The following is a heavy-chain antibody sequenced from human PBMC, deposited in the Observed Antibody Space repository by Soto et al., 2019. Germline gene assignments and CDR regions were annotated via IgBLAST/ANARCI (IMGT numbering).Heavy chain of an antibody. CDR2: ISAHNGNT. V-gene: IGHV1-18*04. CDR1: GYTFTSYG. D-gene: IGHD2-2*01. J-gene: IGHJ5*02. CDR3: SRVPPSALGFCGSTSCDNWFDP. Sequence: QVQLVQSGAEVKKPGASVKVSCKASGYTFTSYGISWVRQAPGQGLEWMGWISAHNGNTNYAQKHQGRVTMTTDTSTSTDYMELRSLRSDDTAVDYCSRVPPSALGFCGSTSCDNWFDPWGQGTLVTVSS.